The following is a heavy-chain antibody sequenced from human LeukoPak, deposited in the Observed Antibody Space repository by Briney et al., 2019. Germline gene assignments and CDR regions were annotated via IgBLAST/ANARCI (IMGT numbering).Heavy chain of an antibody. CDR1: GGSISSGSYY. J-gene: IGHJ6*03. D-gene: IGHD3-3*01. CDR2: IYTSGST. Sequence: PSETLSLTCTVSGGSISSGSYYWSWIRQPAGKGLEWIGRIYTSGSTNYNPSLKSRVTISVDTSKNQFSLKLSSVTAADTAVYYCARECITIFGVVKEVGYYYYMDVWGKGTTVTVSS. V-gene: IGHV4-61*02. CDR3: ARECITIFGVVKEVGYYYYMDV.